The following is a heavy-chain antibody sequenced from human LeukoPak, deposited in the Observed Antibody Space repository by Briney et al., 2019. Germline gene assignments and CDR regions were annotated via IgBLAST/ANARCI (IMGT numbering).Heavy chain of an antibody. J-gene: IGHJ4*02. Sequence: GASVKVSCKASGYTFTGYYMHWVRQAPGQGLEWMGRINPNSGGTNYAQKFQGRVTMTRDTSISTAYMELSRLRSDDTAVYYCATAAAAGTSDFDYWGQGTLVTVS. CDR1: GYTFTGYY. CDR3: ATAAAAGTSDFDY. V-gene: IGHV1-2*06. CDR2: INPNSGGT. D-gene: IGHD6-13*01.